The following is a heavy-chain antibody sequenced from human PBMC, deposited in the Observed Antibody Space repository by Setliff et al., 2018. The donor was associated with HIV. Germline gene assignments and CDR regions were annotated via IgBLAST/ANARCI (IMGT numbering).Heavy chain of an antibody. CDR3: ARRVVGAIYYFDY. CDR1: GGSISSSSYY. J-gene: IGHJ4*02. V-gene: IGHV4-39*01. D-gene: IGHD1-26*01. Sequence: PSETLSLTCTVSGGSISSSSYYWGWIRQPPGKGLEWIGSIYYSGSTYYNPSLKSRVTISVDTSKNQFSLKLSSVTAADTAVYYCARRVVGAIYYFDYWGQGTLVTVSS. CDR2: IYYSGST.